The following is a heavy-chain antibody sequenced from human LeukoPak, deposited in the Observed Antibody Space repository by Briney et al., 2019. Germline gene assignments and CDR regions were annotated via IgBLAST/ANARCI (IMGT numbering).Heavy chain of an antibody. D-gene: IGHD3-3*01. CDR3: AKDPSLRVSLPV. V-gene: IGHV3-30*18. Sequence: GGSLRLSCAASGFTVSSNYMSCVRQAPRKGLGWVALISHDGSNKYYADSVKGRFATSRDDSKNTLYLQMNSLRAEDTAVYYCAKDPSLRVSLPVWGQGTLVTVSS. CDR1: GFTVSSNY. CDR2: ISHDGSNK. J-gene: IGHJ4*02.